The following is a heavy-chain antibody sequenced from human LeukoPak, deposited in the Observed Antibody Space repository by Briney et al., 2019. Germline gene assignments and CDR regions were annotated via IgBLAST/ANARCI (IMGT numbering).Heavy chain of an antibody. V-gene: IGHV4-34*01. D-gene: IGHD3-10*01. J-gene: IGHJ6*04. CDR2: INHSGST. CDR1: GGSFSTYY. Sequence: SETLSLTCAVYGGSFSTYYWSWVRQPPGSGLEWIGEINHSGSTNYNPSLKSRVSVSIDTSKNQFSLKLSSLTAADTAIYFCARHGLGRGVYITRQYNYYMDVWGTGTTVTVSS. CDR3: ARHGLGRGVYITRQYNYYMDV.